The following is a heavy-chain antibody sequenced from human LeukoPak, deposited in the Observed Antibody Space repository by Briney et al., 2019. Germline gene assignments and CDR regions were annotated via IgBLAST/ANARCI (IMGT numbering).Heavy chain of an antibody. CDR2: ISGSGGST. V-gene: IGHV3-23*01. Sequence: GGSLRLSCAASGFTFSSYAMSWVRQAPGKGLEWVSAISGSGGSTYYADSVKGRFTISRDNSKNTLYLQMNSLRAEDTAVYYCAKDSRETVYYYYGMDVWGQGTTVTVSS. CDR1: GFTFSSYA. CDR3: AKDSRETVYYYYGMDV. D-gene: IGHD1-26*01. J-gene: IGHJ6*02.